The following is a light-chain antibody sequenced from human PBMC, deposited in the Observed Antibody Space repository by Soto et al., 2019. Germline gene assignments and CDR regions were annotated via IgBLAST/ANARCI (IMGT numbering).Light chain of an antibody. V-gene: IGLV1-40*01. CDR3: QSYDSSLSGSVV. Sequence: QSVLTQPPSVSGAPGQRVTISCTGSSSNIGAGYDVHWYQQLPGTAPKLLIFDNSNRPPGVPDRISGCRSGTSASLAITGLQAEDEADYYCQSYDSSLSGSVVFGGGTKLTVL. CDR2: DNS. J-gene: IGLJ2*01. CDR1: SSNIGAGYD.